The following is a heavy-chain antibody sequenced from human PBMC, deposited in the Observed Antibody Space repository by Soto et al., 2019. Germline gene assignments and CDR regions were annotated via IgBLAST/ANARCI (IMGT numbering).Heavy chain of an antibody. V-gene: IGHV3-30*18. Sequence: GSLRLSCAASGFTFSSYGMHWVRQAPGKGLEWVAVISYDGSNKYYADSVKGRFTISRDNSKNTLYLQMNSLRAEDTAVYYCAKSFSGGSCSLAAFDYWGQGT. J-gene: IGHJ4*02. CDR1: GFTFSSYG. CDR3: AKSFSGGSCSLAAFDY. CDR2: ISYDGSNK. D-gene: IGHD2-15*01.